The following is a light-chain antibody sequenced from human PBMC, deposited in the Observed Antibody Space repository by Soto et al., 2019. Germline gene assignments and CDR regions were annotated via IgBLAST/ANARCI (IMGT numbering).Light chain of an antibody. Sequence: EIVLKQSPATLSSFPGDRVTLSCRASQAVNTRLAWYQHKPGQAPRLLIYLASNRAAGVPARFSGSGSGTDFTLTISSLEPEDFAVYYCQQRSNLPITFGQGGLLEIK. CDR1: QAVNTR. CDR2: LAS. J-gene: IGKJ5*01. CDR3: QQRSNLPIT. V-gene: IGKV3D-11*01.